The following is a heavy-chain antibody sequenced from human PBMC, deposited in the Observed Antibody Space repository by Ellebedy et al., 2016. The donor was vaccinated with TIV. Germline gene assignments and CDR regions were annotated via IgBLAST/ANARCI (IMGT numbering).Heavy chain of an antibody. CDR3: TNDRGAVDSFAV. CDR1: GGAIGGSTYY. J-gene: IGHJ3*01. Sequence: SETLSLXXTVSGGAIGGSTYYWGRIRQPPGKGLEWIGSIYFCGSTYYNPSLKSRVTISLATSKNQFSLKLSSVTAADTALYYCTNDRGAVDSFAVWGQGTVVTVSS. V-gene: IGHV4-39*01. D-gene: IGHD3-10*02. CDR2: IYFCGST.